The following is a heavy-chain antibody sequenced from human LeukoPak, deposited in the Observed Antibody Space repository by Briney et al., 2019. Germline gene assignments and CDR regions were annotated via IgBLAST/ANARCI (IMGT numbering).Heavy chain of an antibody. J-gene: IGHJ4*02. CDR1: GDSISTYY. CDR2: IHYSGST. CDR3: ARGPEDYLDY. D-gene: IGHD1-14*01. V-gene: IGHV4-59*01. Sequence: SETLSLTCTVSGDSISTYYWSWIRQPPGNGLEWVGYIHYSGSTNYNPSLKSRVTISVDTSTNQFSLKLTSVTAADTAVYYCARGPEDYLDYWGQGTLVTVSS.